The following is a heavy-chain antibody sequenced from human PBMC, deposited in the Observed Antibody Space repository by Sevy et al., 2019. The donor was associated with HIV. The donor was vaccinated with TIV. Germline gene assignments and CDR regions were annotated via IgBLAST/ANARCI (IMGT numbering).Heavy chain of an antibody. CDR2: IKQDMSEK. J-gene: IGHJ4*02. Sequence: GGSLRLSCAASGFTFSSYLMTWVRQAPGKGLEGVANIKQDMSEKYYADSVKGRFTISRDNARNSQYLQMDRPTAEDTAVYYCARAQQVTMLVVIGGLYFDFWGQGTLVTVSS. CDR1: GFTFSSYL. CDR3: ARAQQVTMLVVIGGLYFDF. D-gene: IGHD3-22*01. V-gene: IGHV3-7*01.